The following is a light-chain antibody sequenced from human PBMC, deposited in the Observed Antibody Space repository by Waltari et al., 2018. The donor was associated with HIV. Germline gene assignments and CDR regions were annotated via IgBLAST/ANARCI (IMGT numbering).Light chain of an antibody. CDR3: VSYDSRLDERL. V-gene: IGLV1-47*01. J-gene: IGLJ3*02. CDR1: TSNIETAA. CDR2: MNY. Sequence: QSVLTQPPSVSGTPGQTVTISCSGSTSNIETAALYWYQQLPGTAPKLLIYMNYKRPSGVSDRFSCSKSGASASLVISGLRSEDEAHYYCVSYDSRLDERLFGGGTKLTVL.